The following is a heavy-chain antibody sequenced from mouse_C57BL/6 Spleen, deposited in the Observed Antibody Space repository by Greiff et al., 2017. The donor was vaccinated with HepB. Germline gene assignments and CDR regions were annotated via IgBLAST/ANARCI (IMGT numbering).Heavy chain of an antibody. D-gene: IGHD2-4*01. CDR1: GYSITSGYY. V-gene: IGHV3-6*01. CDR3: ARAYYDYDGYFDY. J-gene: IGHJ2*01. CDR2: ISYDGSN. Sequence: EVKLQESGPGLVKPSQSLSLTCSVPGYSITSGYYWNWIRQFPGNKLEWMGYISYDGSNNYNPSLKNRISITRDTSKNQFFLKLNSVTTEDTATYYCARAYYDYDGYFDYWGQGTTLTVSS.